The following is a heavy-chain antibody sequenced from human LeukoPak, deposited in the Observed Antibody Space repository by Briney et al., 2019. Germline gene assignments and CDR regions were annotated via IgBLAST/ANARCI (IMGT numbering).Heavy chain of an antibody. CDR2: ISGSGGST. J-gene: IGHJ4*02. D-gene: IGHD3-10*01. CDR1: GFTLSSYA. CDR3: AKDRTAMVRGGLEDY. Sequence: GGSLRLSCAASGFTLSSYAMSWVRQAPGKGLEWVSAISGSGGSTYYADSVKGRFTISRDNSKNTLYLQMNGLRAEDTAVYYCAKDRTAMVRGGLEDYWGQGTLVTVSS. V-gene: IGHV3-23*01.